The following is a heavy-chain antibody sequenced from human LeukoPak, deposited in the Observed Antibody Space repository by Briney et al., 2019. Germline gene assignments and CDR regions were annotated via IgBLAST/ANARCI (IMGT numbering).Heavy chain of an antibody. CDR1: GFTISTNY. J-gene: IGHJ4*02. D-gene: IGHD3-22*01. CDR3: ARAPFYYDSSGYPYFDG. CDR2: MYTGGST. Sequence: GGSLRLSCAASGFTISTNYMSWVRQAPGKGLEWVSVMYTGGSTYYADSVKGRFTISRDNSKNTLYLQMNSLRAEDTALSYCARAPFYYDSSGYPYFDGWGQGTLVTVSS. V-gene: IGHV3-53*01.